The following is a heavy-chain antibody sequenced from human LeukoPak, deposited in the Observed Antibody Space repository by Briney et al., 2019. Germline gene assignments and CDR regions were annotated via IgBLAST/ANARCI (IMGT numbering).Heavy chain of an antibody. CDR1: GFTFSSYG. D-gene: IGHD1-26*01. CDR3: AKPLYSGSYWGVDY. J-gene: IGHJ4*02. CDR2: ISYDGSNK. Sequence: GGSLRLSCAASGFTFSSYGMHWVRQAPGKGLEWVAVISYDGSNKCYADSVKGRFTISRDNSKNTLYLQMNSLRAEDTAVYYCAKPLYSGSYWGVDYWGQGTLVTVSS. V-gene: IGHV3-30*18.